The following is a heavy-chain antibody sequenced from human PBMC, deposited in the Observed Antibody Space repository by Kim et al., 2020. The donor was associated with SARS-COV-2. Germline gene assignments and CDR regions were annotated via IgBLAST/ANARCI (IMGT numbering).Heavy chain of an antibody. V-gene: IGHV3-11*03. CDR3: ASVPGEY. J-gene: IGHJ4*02. D-gene: IGHD2-2*01. CDR2: SSYT. Sequence: SSYTNDADCWKGRFTNSRDNAQHSLYLQMNSLRAEDTAVYYCASVPGEYWGQGTLVTVSS.